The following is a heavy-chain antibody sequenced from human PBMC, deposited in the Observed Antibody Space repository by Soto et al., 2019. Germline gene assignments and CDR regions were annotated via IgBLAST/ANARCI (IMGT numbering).Heavy chain of an antibody. CDR2: ISAYNGNT. CDR1: GYTFTSYG. D-gene: IGHD6-13*01. CDR3: ARGYSGPDSSSTVYDNWFDP. J-gene: IGHJ5*02. V-gene: IGHV1-18*04. Sequence: GASVKVSCKASGYTFTSYGISWVRQAPGQGLEWMGWISAYNGNTNYAQKLQGRVTMTTDTSTSTAYMELRSLRSDDTAVYYCARGYSGPDSSSTVYDNWFDPWGQGTLVTVSS.